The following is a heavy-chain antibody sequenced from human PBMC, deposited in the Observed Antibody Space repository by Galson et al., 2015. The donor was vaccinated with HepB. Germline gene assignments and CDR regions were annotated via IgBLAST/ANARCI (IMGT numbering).Heavy chain of an antibody. CDR3: AREFSVGLTSIFAYAMDV. CDR2: ITRSSSYS. D-gene: IGHD1-26*01. V-gene: IGHV3-21*06. J-gene: IGHJ6*02. CDR1: GFTFSSYN. Sequence: SLRLSCAASGFTFSSYNMNWVRQAPGKGLEWVSCITRSSSYSYYADSVKGRFTISRDNAKNSVYLQMNSLRAEDTAVYYCAREFSVGLTSIFAYAMDVWGQGTTVTVSS.